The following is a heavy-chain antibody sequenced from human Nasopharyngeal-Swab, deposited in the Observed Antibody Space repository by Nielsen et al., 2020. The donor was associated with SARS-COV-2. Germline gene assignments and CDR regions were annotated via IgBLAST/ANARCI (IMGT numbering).Heavy chain of an antibody. V-gene: IGHV3-21*01. CDR3: ARDSAVTRNDAFDI. D-gene: IGHD4-17*01. Sequence: GGSLRLSCAASGFTFSSYSMNWVRQAPGKGLEWVSSISSSSSYIYYADSVKGRFTISRDNAKNSLYLQMNSLRAEDTAVYYCARDSAVTRNDAFDIRGQGTMVTVSS. CDR2: ISSSSSYI. J-gene: IGHJ3*02. CDR1: GFTFSSYS.